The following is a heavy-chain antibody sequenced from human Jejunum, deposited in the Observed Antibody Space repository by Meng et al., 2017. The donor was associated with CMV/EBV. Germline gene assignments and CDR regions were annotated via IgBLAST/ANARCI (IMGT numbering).Heavy chain of an antibody. J-gene: IGHJ5*02. Sequence: QVQLVQSGAEVKKPGASVKVPCKAFGYIFNNYGVSWVRQAPGQGPEWMGWISAYNGNTNYAQNFQGRFTMTTDTSTSTAYMELRSLRSDDTAVYYCARDLPGGTKGTWLDLWGQGTLVTVSS. CDR1: GYIFNNYG. D-gene: IGHD1-14*01. V-gene: IGHV1-18*01. CDR3: ARDLPGGTKGTWLDL. CDR2: ISAYNGNT.